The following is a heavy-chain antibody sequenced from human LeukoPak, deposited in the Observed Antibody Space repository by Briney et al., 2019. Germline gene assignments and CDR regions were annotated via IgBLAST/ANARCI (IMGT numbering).Heavy chain of an antibody. V-gene: IGHV3-23*01. CDR2: IRGGGGVT. D-gene: IGHD6-13*01. CDR3: AKDYSSSWSVFGY. J-gene: IGHJ4*02. CDR1: GFIFSNYA. Sequence: GGSLRLSCAASGFIFSNYAMNWVCQAPGKGLEWVSVIRGGGGVTFYADSVKDRFTISRDNSKNTLFLQMHSLRVEDTAVYYCAKDYSSSWSVFGYWGQGTLVTVSS.